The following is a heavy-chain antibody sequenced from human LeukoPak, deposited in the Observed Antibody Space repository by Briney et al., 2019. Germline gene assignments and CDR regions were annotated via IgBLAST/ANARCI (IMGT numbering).Heavy chain of an antibody. CDR2: IKQDGSEK. Sequence: GGSLRLSCAASGFTFSSYWMSWVRQAPGKGLEWVANIKQDGSEKYYVDSVKGRFTISRGNAKNSLYLQMNSLRAEDTAVYYCARDNNIVVVVAAYYMDVWGKGTTVTVSS. V-gene: IGHV3-7*01. CDR1: GFTFSSYW. CDR3: ARDNNIVVVVAAYYMDV. D-gene: IGHD2-15*01. J-gene: IGHJ6*03.